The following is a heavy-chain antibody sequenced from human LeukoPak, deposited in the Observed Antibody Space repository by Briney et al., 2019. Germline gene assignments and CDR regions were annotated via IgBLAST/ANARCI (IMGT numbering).Heavy chain of an antibody. J-gene: IGHJ5*02. D-gene: IGHD1-7*01. Sequence: ASVKVSCKASGYTFSASYIHWVRRAPGQGLEWMAWINPDGGGTTYAQNFEGRVTVTRDTSISTVYMDLNSLKSDDTAVYYCARGLLRELKGFDPWGQGTLVTVSS. CDR2: INPDGGGT. V-gene: IGHV1-2*02. CDR3: ARGLLRELKGFDP. CDR1: GYTFSASY.